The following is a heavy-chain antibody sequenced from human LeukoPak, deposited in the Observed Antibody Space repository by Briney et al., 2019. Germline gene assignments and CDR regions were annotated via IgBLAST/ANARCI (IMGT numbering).Heavy chain of an antibody. J-gene: IGHJ4*02. CDR1: GGSVSSTNW. Sequence: PSETLSLTCGVSGGSVSSTNWWTWIRQPPGKGLEWIGEVHLDGRTNFNPSLKSRLTMSVDLSENHVSLKLTSVTAADTAVYYWAREGGFYRPLDYSGQGTLVTVSS. CDR3: AREGGFYRPLDY. V-gene: IGHV4-4*02. CDR2: VHLDGRT. D-gene: IGHD6-25*01.